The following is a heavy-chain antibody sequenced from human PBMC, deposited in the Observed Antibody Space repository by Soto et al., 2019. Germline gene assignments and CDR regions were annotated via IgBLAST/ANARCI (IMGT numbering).Heavy chain of an antibody. D-gene: IGHD4-17*01. CDR1: GGTFSSYA. Sequence: QVQLVQSGAEVKKPGSSVKVSCKASGGTFSSYAISWVRQAPGQGLEWMGGIIPIFGTANYAQKFQGRVKIIAVXSTSTAYMELSSLRSEDTAVYYCARGRWLPGYSDYWGQGTLVTVSS. J-gene: IGHJ4*02. V-gene: IGHV1-69*12. CDR2: IIPIFGTA. CDR3: ARGRWLPGYSDY.